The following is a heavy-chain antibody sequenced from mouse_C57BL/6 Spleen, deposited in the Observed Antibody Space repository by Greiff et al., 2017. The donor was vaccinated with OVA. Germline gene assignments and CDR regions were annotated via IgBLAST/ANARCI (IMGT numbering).Heavy chain of an antibody. CDR2: IDPSDSET. Sequence: QVQLQQSGAELVRPGSSVKLSCKASGYTFTSYWMHWVKQRPIQGLEWIGNIDPSDSETHYNQKFKDKATLTVDNSSSTAYMQLSSLTSEDSAVYYCARGVSTMVTTDGGFDYWGQGTTLTVSS. D-gene: IGHD2-2*01. J-gene: IGHJ2*01. CDR1: GYTFTSYW. V-gene: IGHV1-52*01. CDR3: ARGVSTMVTTDGGFDY.